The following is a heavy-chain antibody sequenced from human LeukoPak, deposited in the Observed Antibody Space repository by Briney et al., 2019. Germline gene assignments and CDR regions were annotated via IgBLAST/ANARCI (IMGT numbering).Heavy chain of an antibody. CDR1: GFIFSSYS. J-gene: IGHJ4*02. Sequence: GGSLRLSCAASGFIFSSYSMNWVRQAPGKGLEWVSFISTSSSYIYYADSVKGRFTISRDNAKNSLYLQMNSLRAEDTAVYYCARDLNWGEDYWGQGTLVTVSS. V-gene: IGHV3-21*01. CDR2: ISTSSSYI. D-gene: IGHD7-27*01. CDR3: ARDLNWGEDY.